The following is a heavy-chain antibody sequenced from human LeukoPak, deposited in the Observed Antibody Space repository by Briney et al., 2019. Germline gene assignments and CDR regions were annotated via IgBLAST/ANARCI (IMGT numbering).Heavy chain of an antibody. D-gene: IGHD5-18*01. CDR2: ISYDGSNK. CDR1: GFTFSSHG. Sequence: GGSLRLSCAASGFTFSSHGMHWVRQAPGKGLEWVSVISYDGSNKYYADSVKGRFTISRDNSKNTLYLQMNSLRAEDTAVYYCARDLLGYSYDAYYFDFWGQGTLVTVSS. J-gene: IGHJ4*02. V-gene: IGHV3-30*03. CDR3: ARDLLGYSYDAYYFDF.